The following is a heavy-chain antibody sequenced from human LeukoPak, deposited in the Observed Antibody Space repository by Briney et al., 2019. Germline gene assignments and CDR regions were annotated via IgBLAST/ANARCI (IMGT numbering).Heavy chain of an antibody. CDR2: INAGNGNT. D-gene: IGHD3-10*01. Sequence: ASVKVSCKASGYSFTDYYLHWVRQAPGQGLEWMGWINAGNGNTKYSQKFQGRVTITRDTSASTAYMELSSLRSEDTAVYYCARDPSGSPFYYFDYWGQGTLVTVSS. J-gene: IGHJ4*02. CDR1: GYSFTDYY. V-gene: IGHV1/OR15-3*02. CDR3: ARDPSGSPFYYFDY.